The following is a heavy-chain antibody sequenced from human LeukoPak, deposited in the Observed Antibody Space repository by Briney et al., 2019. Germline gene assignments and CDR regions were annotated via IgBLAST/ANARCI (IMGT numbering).Heavy chain of an antibody. D-gene: IGHD5/OR15-5a*01. J-gene: IGHJ3*02. CDR2: IYTSGST. CDR3: ARDSRVSDPFDM. Sequence: SQTLSPTCTVSGGSISSGSYYWSWIRQPAGKGLEWIGRIYTSGSTNYNPSLKSRVTISVDRSKNQFSLRLSSVTAADTAVYYCARDSRVSDPFDMGGQGTVDTVFS. CDR1: GGSISSGSYY. V-gene: IGHV4-61*02.